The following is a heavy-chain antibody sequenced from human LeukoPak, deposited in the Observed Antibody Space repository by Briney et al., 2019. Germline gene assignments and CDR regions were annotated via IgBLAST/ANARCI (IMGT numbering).Heavy chain of an antibody. D-gene: IGHD6-19*01. CDR3: ARESQGYNSGWFNGFLDH. CDR2: TYYRSQWYN. V-gene: IGHV6-1*01. CDR1: GDSVSINSAA. J-gene: IGHJ4*02. Sequence: SQTLSLTFAISGDSVSINSAAWNWIRQSPSRGLEWLGRTYYRSQWYNDYAISVTSRITINPDTSKNQFSLQLNSVTPEDTAMYYCARESQGYNSGWFNGFLDHWGQGTLVTVSS.